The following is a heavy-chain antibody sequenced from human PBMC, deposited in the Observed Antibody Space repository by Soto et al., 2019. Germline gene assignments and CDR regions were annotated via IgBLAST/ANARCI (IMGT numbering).Heavy chain of an antibody. Sequence: SGRSLKLSSAAYGFTFSSYGMHWVRQAPGQGLEWVAVISYDGSNKYYADSVKGRFTISRDNSKNTLYLQMNSLRAEDTAVYYCAKDFSRRHVIAVAGSYDDWGQGIRVTVS. CDR1: GFTFSSYG. CDR2: ISYDGSNK. V-gene: IGHV3-30*18. J-gene: IGHJ4*02. CDR3: AKDFSRRHVIAVAGSYDD. D-gene: IGHD6-19*01.